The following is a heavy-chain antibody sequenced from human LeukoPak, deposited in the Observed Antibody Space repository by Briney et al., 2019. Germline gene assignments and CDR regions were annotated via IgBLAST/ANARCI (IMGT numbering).Heavy chain of an antibody. CDR3: TTKVIRGNSGDDYDD. V-gene: IGHV3-30*03. D-gene: IGHD5-12*01. Sequence: GESLRLSCAASGVTFSSYGMPWVRQAPGKGLEWVALISSDGNDKLYGGSVKGRFTISRDDSKSTLYLQMNSLRAEDTAVYYCTTKVIRGNSGDDYDDWGQGTLVTVSS. CDR2: ISSDGNDK. J-gene: IGHJ4*02. CDR1: GVTFSSYG.